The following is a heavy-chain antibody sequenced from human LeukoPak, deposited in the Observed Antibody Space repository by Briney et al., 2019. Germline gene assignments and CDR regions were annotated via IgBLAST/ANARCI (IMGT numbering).Heavy chain of an antibody. CDR2: IYYSGST. V-gene: IGHV4-39*07. J-gene: IGHJ4*02. D-gene: IGHD3-10*01. CDR3: ARGIGGGGLFDY. Sequence: SETLSLTCTVSGGSISSSSYYWGWIRQPPGKGLEWIGSIYYSGSTYYNPSLKSRVTISVDTSKNQFSLKLSSVAAADTAVYYCARGIGGGGLFDYWGQGTLVTVSS. CDR1: GGSISSSSYY.